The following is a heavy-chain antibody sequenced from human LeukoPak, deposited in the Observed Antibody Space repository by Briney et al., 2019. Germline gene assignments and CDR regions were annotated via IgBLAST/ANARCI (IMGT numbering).Heavy chain of an antibody. D-gene: IGHD6-13*01. CDR1: GGSISSGDYY. CDR2: IYYSGST. V-gene: IGHV4-30-4*01. CDR3: ASLYSSSWYWRRYYYYGMDV. Sequence: PSETLSLTCTVPGGSISSGDYYWSWIRQPPGKGLEWIGYIYYSGSTYYNPSLKSRVTISVDTSKNQFSLKLSSVTAADTAVYYCASLYSSSWYWRRYYYYGMDVWGQGTTVTVSS. J-gene: IGHJ6*02.